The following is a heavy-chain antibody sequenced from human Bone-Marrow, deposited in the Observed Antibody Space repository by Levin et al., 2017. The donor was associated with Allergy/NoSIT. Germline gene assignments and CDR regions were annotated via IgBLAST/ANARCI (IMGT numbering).Heavy chain of an antibody. V-gene: IGHV1-2*02. D-gene: IGHD4-17*01. J-gene: IGHJ2*01. CDR3: ARDPAVTRDGYFDL. CDR2: INPNNGAT. Sequence: ASVKVSCKASGFAFTDYYMHWVRQAPGQGLEWLGWINPNNGATKYTLKFQDRVTMTRDTSISTAYMEFRRLRSDDTAVFYCARDPAVTRDGYFDLWGRGTLVSVSS. CDR1: GFAFTDYY.